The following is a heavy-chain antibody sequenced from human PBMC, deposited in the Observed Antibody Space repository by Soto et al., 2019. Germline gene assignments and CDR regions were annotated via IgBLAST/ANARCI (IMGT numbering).Heavy chain of an antibody. V-gene: IGHV5-51*01. D-gene: IGHD6-6*01. CDR2: IYPGDSDT. CDR1: GYSFTSYW. J-gene: IGHJ6*02. CDR3: ARHVQLVSGRYYYYYGMDV. Sequence: RGESLKISCKGSGYSFTSYWIGWVRQMPGKGLEWMGIIYPGDSDTRYSPSFQGQVTISADKSISTAYLQWSSLKASDTAMYYCARHVQLVSGRYYYYYGMDVWGQGTTVTVSS.